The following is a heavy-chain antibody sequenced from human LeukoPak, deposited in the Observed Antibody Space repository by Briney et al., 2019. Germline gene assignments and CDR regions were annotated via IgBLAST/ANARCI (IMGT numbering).Heavy chain of an antibody. D-gene: IGHD3-10*01. J-gene: IGHJ4*02. Sequence: SSETLSLTCTVSGGSISSSSYYWGWIRQPPGKGLEWIGSIYYSGSTYYNPSLKSRVTISVDTSKNQFSLKLSSVTAADTAVYYCARHGSGSYFPPSFDYWGQGTLVTVSS. CDR1: GGSISSSSYY. CDR3: ARHGSGSYFPPSFDY. CDR2: IYYSGST. V-gene: IGHV4-39*01.